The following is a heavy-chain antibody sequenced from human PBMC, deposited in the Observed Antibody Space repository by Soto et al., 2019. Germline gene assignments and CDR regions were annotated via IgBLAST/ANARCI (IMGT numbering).Heavy chain of an antibody. CDR3: ARGRSRFLEWLLFDYYFDY. CDR2: IIPIFGTA. V-gene: IGHV1-69*13. D-gene: IGHD3-3*01. CDR1: GYTFTGYY. J-gene: IGHJ4*02. Sequence: SVKVSCKASGYTFTGYYMHWVRQAPGQGLEWMGGIIPIFGTANYAQKFQGRVTITADESTSTAYMELSSLRSEDTAVYYCARGRSRFLEWLLFDYYFDYRGQGTLVTVSS.